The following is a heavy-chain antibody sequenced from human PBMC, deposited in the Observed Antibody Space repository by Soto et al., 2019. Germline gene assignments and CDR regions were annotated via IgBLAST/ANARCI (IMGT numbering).Heavy chain of an antibody. CDR1: GGSISSGGYS. J-gene: IGHJ4*02. V-gene: IGHV4-30-2*01. CDR2: IYHSGST. D-gene: IGHD5-12*01. CDR3: AAGGGLPRYY. Sequence: QLQLQESGSGLVKPSQTLSLTCAVSGGSISSGGYSWSWIRQPPGKGLEWIGYIYHSGSTYYNPSLKSRVTRAVGRSKNEFALKLSSVTAADTAVYYCAAGGGLPRYYWGQGTLVTVSS.